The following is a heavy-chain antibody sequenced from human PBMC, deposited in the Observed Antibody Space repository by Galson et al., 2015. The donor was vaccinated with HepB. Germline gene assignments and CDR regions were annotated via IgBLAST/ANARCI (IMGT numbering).Heavy chain of an antibody. V-gene: IGHV3-30*18. CDR2: ISYDGSNK. CDR3: AKDFNPSYDFWSGRTLLYYYYYMDV. Sequence: SLRLSCAASGFTFSSYGMHWVRQAPGKGLEWVAVISYDGSNKYYADSVKGRFTISRDNSKNTLYLQMNSLRAEDTAVYYCAKDFNPSYDFWSGRTLLYYYYYMDVWGKGTTVTVSS. D-gene: IGHD3-3*01. J-gene: IGHJ6*03. CDR1: GFTFSSYG.